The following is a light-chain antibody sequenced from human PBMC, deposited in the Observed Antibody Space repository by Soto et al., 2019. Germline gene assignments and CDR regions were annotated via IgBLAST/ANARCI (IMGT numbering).Light chain of an antibody. J-gene: IGLJ1*01. CDR1: SSDVGGYKY. CDR3: KSYAGSNTYV. CDR2: AVN. Sequence: QSVLTQPPSASGSPGQSVTISCTGTSSDVGGYKYVSWYQQYPGKAPKLMIYAVNKRPSGVPDRFSGSKSGNTASLTVSGLQAADEADYFCKSYAGSNTYVFGSGTKVTVL. V-gene: IGLV2-8*01.